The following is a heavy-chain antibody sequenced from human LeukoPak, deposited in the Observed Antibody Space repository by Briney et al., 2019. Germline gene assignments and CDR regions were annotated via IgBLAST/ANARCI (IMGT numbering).Heavy chain of an antibody. J-gene: IGHJ6*03. CDR3: ARYSGSNYYYYMDV. D-gene: IGHD1-26*01. CDR1: GFTFSSYW. Sequence: GGSLRLSCAASGFTFSSYWMSWVRQAPGKGLEWVANIKEDGSEKYYVDAVKGRFTISRDNAKNSLYLQMNSLRAEDTAVYYCARYSGSNYYYYMDVWGKGTTVTVSS. CDR2: IKEDGSEK. V-gene: IGHV3-7*01.